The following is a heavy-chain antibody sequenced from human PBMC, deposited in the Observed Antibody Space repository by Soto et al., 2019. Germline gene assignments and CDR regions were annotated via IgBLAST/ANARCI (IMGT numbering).Heavy chain of an antibody. J-gene: IGHJ4*02. V-gene: IGHV2-5*02. CDR2: IYWDDDK. Sequence: QITLKESGPTLGKPTQTLTLTCTFSGFSLSTSGVGVGWIRQPPGKALDWLALIYWDDDKRYSPSLKSRLTITKDTSKNQVVLTMTNMDPVDTATYYCAHRPSYCSGGSCYSGFDYWGQGTLVTVSS. D-gene: IGHD2-15*01. CDR3: AHRPSYCSGGSCYSGFDY. CDR1: GFSLSTSGVG.